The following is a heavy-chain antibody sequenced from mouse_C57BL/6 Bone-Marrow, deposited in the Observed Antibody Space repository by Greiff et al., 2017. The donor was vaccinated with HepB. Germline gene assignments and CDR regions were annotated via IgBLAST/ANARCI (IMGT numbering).Heavy chain of an antibody. CDR1: GYTFTSYW. D-gene: IGHD1-1*01. J-gene: IGHJ4*01. CDR3: ARRITTVVADYAMDY. CDR2: IDPSDSYT. V-gene: IGHV1-59*01. Sequence: QVQLQQPGAELVRPGPSVKLSCKASGYTFTSYWMHWVKQRPGQGLEWIGVIDPSDSYTNYNQKFKGKATLTVDTSSSTAYMQLSSLTSEDSAVYYCARRITTVVADYAMDYWGQGTSVTVSS.